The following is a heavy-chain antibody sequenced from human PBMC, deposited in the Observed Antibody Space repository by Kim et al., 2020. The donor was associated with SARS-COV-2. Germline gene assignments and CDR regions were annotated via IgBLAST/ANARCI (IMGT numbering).Heavy chain of an antibody. V-gene: IGHV4-59*09. CDR3: ARGDGSGYYFAY. J-gene: IGHJ4*02. Sequence: YKPSLKSRVTISLDTSKNQFSLEVISVTAADTAVYYCARGDGSGYYFAYWGQGTLVTVSS. D-gene: IGHD6-19*01.